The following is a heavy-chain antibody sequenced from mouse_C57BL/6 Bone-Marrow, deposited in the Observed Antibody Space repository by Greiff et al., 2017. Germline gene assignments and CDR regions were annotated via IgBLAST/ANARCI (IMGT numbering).Heavy chain of an antibody. J-gene: IGHJ4*01. CDR3: ARASGWFLRAIDY. V-gene: IGHV1-80*01. Sequence: VQRVESGAVLVKPGASVKMSCKASGYAFSGDWMNWVKQRPGKGLEWIGQIHPGDGDTNYNGKFKGKATLTADKSSSTAYMQLSSLTSEDSAVYFCARASGWFLRAIDYWCQGTSVTVSA. CDR1: GYAFSGDW. CDR2: IHPGDGDT. D-gene: IGHD2-3*01.